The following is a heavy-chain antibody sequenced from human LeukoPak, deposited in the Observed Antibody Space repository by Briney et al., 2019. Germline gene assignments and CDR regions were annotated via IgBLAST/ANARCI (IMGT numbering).Heavy chain of an antibody. CDR3: ARDKLGYYFDY. D-gene: IGHD7-27*01. V-gene: IGHV4-39*02. J-gene: IGHJ4*02. CDR1: GGSISSSSYY. CDR2: MYYSGST. Sequence: SETLSLTCTVSGGSISSSSYYWGWIRQPPGKGLEWIGSMYYSGSTDYNPSLRSRVTISVDMSKNQFSLKLRSVTAADTAVYYCARDKLGYYFDYWGQGTLVTVSS.